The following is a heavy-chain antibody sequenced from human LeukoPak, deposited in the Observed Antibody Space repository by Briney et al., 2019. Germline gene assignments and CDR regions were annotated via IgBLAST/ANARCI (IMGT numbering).Heavy chain of an antibody. V-gene: IGHV3-30*04. D-gene: IGHD3-9*01. CDR2: ISYDGSNK. CDR1: GFTFSSYA. Sequence: GGSLRLSCAASGFTFSSYAMHWVRQAPGKGLEWVAVISYDGSNKYYADSVKGRFTISRDNSKNTLYLQMNSLRAEDTAVYYCAKEGDRYFDWLLVGYYFDYWGQGTLVTVSS. J-gene: IGHJ4*02. CDR3: AKEGDRYFDWLLVGYYFDY.